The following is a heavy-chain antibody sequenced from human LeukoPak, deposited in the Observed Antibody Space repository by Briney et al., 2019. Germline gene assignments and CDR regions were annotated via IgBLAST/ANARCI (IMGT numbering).Heavy chain of an antibody. D-gene: IGHD3-16*01. CDR1: GFTFSSFA. V-gene: IGHV3-23*01. CDR3: AKALKLGTFDY. Sequence: GGSLRLSCAASGFTFSSFAMTWVRQAPGKGWEWVSAISGLGSTTYYADSVKGRFTISRDTSKSTVFLQMNTLRAEDTAVYYCAKALKLGTFDYWAQGTLVTVSS. J-gene: IGHJ4*02. CDR2: ISGLGSTT.